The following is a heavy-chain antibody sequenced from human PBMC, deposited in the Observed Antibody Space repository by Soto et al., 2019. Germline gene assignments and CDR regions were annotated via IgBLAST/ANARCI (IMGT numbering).Heavy chain of an antibody. Sequence: GGSLRLSCAASGFTFSSYSMNRVRQAPGKGLEWVSYISSSSSYIYYADSVKGRFTISRDNAKNSLYLQMNSLRAEDAAVYYCARDTYFYGSGSYGPWGQGTLVTVSS. V-gene: IGHV3-21*05. CDR2: ISSSSSYI. CDR3: ARDTYFYGSGSYGP. D-gene: IGHD3-10*01. CDR1: GFTFSSYS. J-gene: IGHJ5*02.